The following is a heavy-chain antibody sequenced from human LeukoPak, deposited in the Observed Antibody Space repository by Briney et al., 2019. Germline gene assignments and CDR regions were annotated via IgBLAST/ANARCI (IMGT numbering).Heavy chain of an antibody. CDR1: GFTFSSYA. Sequence: GGSLRLSCAASGFTFSSYAMHWVRQAPGKGLEWVAVIQNDASTENFADSVKGRFTISRDNSKNTVFLQMNSLRVEDTAVYYCARRNAMDVWGQGTTVIVFS. J-gene: IGHJ6*02. V-gene: IGHV3-30-3*01. CDR2: IQNDASTE. CDR3: ARRNAMDV.